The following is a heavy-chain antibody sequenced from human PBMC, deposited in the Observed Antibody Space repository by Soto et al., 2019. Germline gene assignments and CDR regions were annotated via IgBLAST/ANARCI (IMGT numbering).Heavy chain of an antibody. D-gene: IGHD6-19*01. CDR1: GFTFSSYW. CDR2: IKQDGSEK. Sequence: EVQLVESGGGLVQPGGSLRLSCAASGFTFSSYWMSWVRQAPGKGLEWVANIKQDGSEKYYVDSVKGRFTLSRDNAKNSLQLKMNSLRAEDTAIYFCARVAYFNGWIFDYWGQGTLVTASS. V-gene: IGHV3-7*01. J-gene: IGHJ4*01. CDR3: ARVAYFNGWIFDY.